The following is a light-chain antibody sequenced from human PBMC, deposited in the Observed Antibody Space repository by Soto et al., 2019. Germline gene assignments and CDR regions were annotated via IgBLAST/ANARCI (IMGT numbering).Light chain of an antibody. V-gene: IGKV1-12*01. CDR3: QQAASFPIT. CDR1: QGVSTW. CDR2: TAS. Sequence: DIPITPFPSSGFEYVGSRGLITYRASQGVSTWLAWYQQKPGKAPNLLIYTASSLQSGVPSRFSGSGSGTDFTLTINGLQPEDFATYYCQQAASFPITFGQGTRLEIK. J-gene: IGKJ5*01.